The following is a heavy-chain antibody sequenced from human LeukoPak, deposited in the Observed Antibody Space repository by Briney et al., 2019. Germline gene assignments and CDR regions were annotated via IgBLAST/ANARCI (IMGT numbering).Heavy chain of an antibody. CDR2: INHSGST. CDR1: GGSFSGYY. V-gene: IGHV4-34*01. D-gene: IGHD1-26*01. J-gene: IGHJ4*02. Sequence: SENLSLTCAVYGGSFSGYYWSWIRQPPGKGLEWIGEINHSGSTNYNPSLKSRVTISVDTSKDQFSLKLSSVTAADTAVYYCARATRRGGATLTHWGQGTLVTVSS. CDR3: ARATRRGGATLTH.